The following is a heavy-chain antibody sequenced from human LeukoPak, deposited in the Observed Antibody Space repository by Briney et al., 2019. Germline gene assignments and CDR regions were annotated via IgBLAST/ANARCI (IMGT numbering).Heavy chain of an antibody. CDR1: GFTFSSYS. CDR2: ISSSSSYI. V-gene: IGHV3-21*01. CDR3: ARDRVRIDY. Sequence: GGSLRLSCAASGFTFSSYSMNWVRQAPGKGLEWVSSISSSSSYICYADSVKGRFTISRDNAKNSLYLQMNSLRAEDTAVYYCARDRVRIDYWGQGTLVTVSS. D-gene: IGHD3-22*01. J-gene: IGHJ4*02.